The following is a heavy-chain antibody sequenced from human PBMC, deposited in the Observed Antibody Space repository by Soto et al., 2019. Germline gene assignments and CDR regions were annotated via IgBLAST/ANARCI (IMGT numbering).Heavy chain of an antibody. CDR2: HNAGNGNT. CDR3: ARDECSGGSCYYAFDY. CDR1: GYTFTRYA. J-gene: IGHJ4*02. V-gene: IGHV1-3*01. D-gene: IGHD2-15*01. Sequence: ASEKVSCTASGYTFTRYAMHWMRQAPGQRHERMEWHNAGNGNTKYSHKFQGRVTITRYTSASTAYMELSSLRSEDTSVYYCARDECSGGSCYYAFDYWGQGTLVTVSS.